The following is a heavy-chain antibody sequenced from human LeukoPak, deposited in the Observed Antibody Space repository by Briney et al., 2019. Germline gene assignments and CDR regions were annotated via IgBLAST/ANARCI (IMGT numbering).Heavy chain of an antibody. CDR2: INPNSGGT. CDR1: GYTVTGYY. D-gene: IGHD4-17*01. CDR3: ARDFPYGDYDPIDY. V-gene: IGHV1-2*02. Sequence: ASVKVSCTASGYTVTGYYMHWLRQAPGQRLEWMGWINPNSGGTNYAQKFQGRVTMTRDTSVIPAYMELSSLRSDDTAVYYCARDFPYGDYDPIDYWGQGTLVTVSS. J-gene: IGHJ4*02.